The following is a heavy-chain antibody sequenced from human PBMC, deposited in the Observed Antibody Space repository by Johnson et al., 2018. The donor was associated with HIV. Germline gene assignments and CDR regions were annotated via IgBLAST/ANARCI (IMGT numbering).Heavy chain of an antibody. CDR2: IFSGGTT. D-gene: IGHD5-24*01. CDR3: ARACRDGYTCDAFDI. V-gene: IGHV3-66*01. J-gene: IGHJ3*02. Sequence: EVLLLESGGGLVQPGRSLRLSCTASGFTFGDYAMSWVRQAPGKGLEWVSVIFSGGTTYYAGSVHGRFTISRDNSKNTLYLQMNSLRAEDTAVYYCARACRDGYTCDAFDIWGQGTMVTVSS. CDR1: GFTFGDYA.